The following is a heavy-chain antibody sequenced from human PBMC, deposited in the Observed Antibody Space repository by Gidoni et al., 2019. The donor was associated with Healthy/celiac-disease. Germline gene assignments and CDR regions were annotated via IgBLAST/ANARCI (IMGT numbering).Heavy chain of an antibody. CDR2: IRSKANSYAT. V-gene: IGHV3-73*01. CDR1: GFTFSGSA. J-gene: IGHJ4*02. Sequence: AASGFTFSGSAMHWVRQASGTGLEWVGRIRSKANSYATAYAASVKGRFTISRDDSKNTAYLQMNSLKTEDTAVYYCTSQGGIAAAGPGDYWGQGTLVTVSS. CDR3: TSQGGIAAAGPGDY. D-gene: IGHD6-13*01.